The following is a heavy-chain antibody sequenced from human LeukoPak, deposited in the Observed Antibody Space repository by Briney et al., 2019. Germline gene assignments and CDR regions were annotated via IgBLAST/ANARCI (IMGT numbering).Heavy chain of an antibody. J-gene: IGHJ4*02. CDR3: ARDTPLVDY. Sequence: PGGSLRLSCAASGFIFSSDGMHWVRQAPGKGLEWVAVIWYDGSNKYYADSVKGRFTISRDNSKNTLYLQMNSLRAEDTAVYYCARDTPLVDYWGQGTLVTVSS. CDR1: GFIFSSDG. CDR2: IWYDGSNK. D-gene: IGHD3-16*01. V-gene: IGHV3-33*01.